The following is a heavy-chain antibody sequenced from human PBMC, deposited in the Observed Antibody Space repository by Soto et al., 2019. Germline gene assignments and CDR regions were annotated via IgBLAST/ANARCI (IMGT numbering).Heavy chain of an antibody. V-gene: IGHV1-18*01. CDR2: ISAYNGNT. CDR3: ARFIGGYYYDSSGSLAY. CDR1: GYTFTSYG. D-gene: IGHD3-22*01. J-gene: IGHJ4*02. Sequence: ASVKVSCKASGYTFTSYGISWVRQAPGQGLEWMGWISAYNGNTNYAQKLQGRVTMTTDTSTSTAYMELRSLRSDDTAVYYCARFIGGYYYDSSGSLAYWGQGTLVTV.